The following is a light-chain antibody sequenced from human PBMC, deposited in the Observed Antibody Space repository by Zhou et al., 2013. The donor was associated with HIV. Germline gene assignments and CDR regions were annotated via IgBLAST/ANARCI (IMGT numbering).Light chain of an antibody. CDR2: GPS. Sequence: EIVMTQSPATLSVSPGERATLSCRASQSVTDSFAWYQQKPGQPPRLLMYGPSTRATGIPPRFSGSGSGTQFTLIINSLQSEDLAIYFCQQYHLWPPTFGQGTTVEIK. V-gene: IGKV3-15*01. CDR1: QSVTDS. CDR3: QQYHLWPPT. J-gene: IGKJ1*01.